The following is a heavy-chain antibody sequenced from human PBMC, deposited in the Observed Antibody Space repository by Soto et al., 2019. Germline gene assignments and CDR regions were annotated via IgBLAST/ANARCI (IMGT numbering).Heavy chain of an antibody. J-gene: IGHJ4*02. CDR3: ARVKSKRQLVFGLTPTDY. V-gene: IGHV1-18*01. CDR2: ISAYNGNT. CDR1: GYTFTSYS. D-gene: IGHD6-6*01. Sequence: QVQLVQSGAEVKKPGASVKVSCKASGYTFTSYSISWVRQAPGQGLEWMGWISAYNGNTNYAQKLQGRVTMTTDTSTSTAYMELRSLRSDDTAVYYCARVKSKRQLVFGLTPTDYWGQGTLVTVSS.